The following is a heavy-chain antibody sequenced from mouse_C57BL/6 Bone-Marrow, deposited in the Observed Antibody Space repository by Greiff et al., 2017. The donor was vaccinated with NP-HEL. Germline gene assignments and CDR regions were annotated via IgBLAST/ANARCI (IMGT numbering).Heavy chain of an antibody. CDR3: AREDDWPLDY. Sequence: QVQLKESGAELVRPGTSVKVSCKASGYAFSNYLIEWVKQRPGQGLEWIGVINSGSGGTNYNEKFKGKATLTADKSSSTAYMQLSSLTSEDSAVYFCAREDDWPLDYGGKGTTLTVSS. CDR1: GYAFSNYL. V-gene: IGHV1-54*01. D-gene: IGHD2-12*01. J-gene: IGHJ2*01. CDR2: INSGSGGT.